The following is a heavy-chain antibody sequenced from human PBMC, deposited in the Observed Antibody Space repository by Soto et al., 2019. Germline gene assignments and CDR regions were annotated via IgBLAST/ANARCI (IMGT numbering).Heavy chain of an antibody. CDR1: GGSISSYY. D-gene: IGHD1-7*01. J-gene: IGHJ4*02. Sequence: SETLSLTCTVSGGSISSYYWSWIRQPPGKGLEWIGYIYYSGSTNYNPSLKSRVTISVDTSKNQFSLKLSSVTAADTAVYYCAREDWNYYLHFWGQGTLVTVSS. CDR3: AREDWNYYLHF. V-gene: IGHV4-59*01. CDR2: IYYSGST.